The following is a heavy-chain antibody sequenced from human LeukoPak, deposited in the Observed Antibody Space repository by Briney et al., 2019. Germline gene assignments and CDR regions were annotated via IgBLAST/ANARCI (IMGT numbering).Heavy chain of an antibody. Sequence: SETLSLTCAVYGGSFSGYYWSWIRQPPGKGLEWIGEINHSGSTNYNPSLRSRVTISVDTSKNQFSLKLSSVTAADTAVYYCARVWLNFDYWGQGTLVTVSS. V-gene: IGHV4-34*01. D-gene: IGHD5-18*01. J-gene: IGHJ4*02. CDR1: GGSFSGYY. CDR3: ARVWLNFDY. CDR2: INHSGST.